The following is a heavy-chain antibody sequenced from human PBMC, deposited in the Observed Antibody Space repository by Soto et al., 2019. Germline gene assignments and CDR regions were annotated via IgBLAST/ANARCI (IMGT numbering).Heavy chain of an antibody. V-gene: IGHV3-7*03. CDR3: ARDGLLFSGPYRPSRFDY. Sequence: GGSRRLSCAASGFKFSNYWMSWVRQAPGKGLEWVGNIKHDTSEAHYADSVKGRFTITRDNIKNFLFLQMNGLRADDTASYYCARDGLLFSGPYRPSRFDYWGLGTLVTVSS. D-gene: IGHD3-16*02. CDR2: IKHDTSEA. J-gene: IGHJ4*02. CDR1: GFKFSNYW.